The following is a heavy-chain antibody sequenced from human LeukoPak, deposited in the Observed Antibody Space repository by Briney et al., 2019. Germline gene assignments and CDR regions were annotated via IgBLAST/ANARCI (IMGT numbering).Heavy chain of an antibody. D-gene: IGHD5-18*01. V-gene: IGHV1-18*01. Sequence: GASVKVSCKTSGYTFTNYGISWVRQAPGQGLEWMGWISGYNGNTNYAQKFQGRVTMTRNTSISTAYMELSSLRSEDTAVYYCARRIQLWLQVGYYMDVWGKGTTVTVSS. J-gene: IGHJ6*03. CDR2: ISGYNGNT. CDR3: ARRIQLWLQVGYYMDV. CDR1: GYTFTNYG.